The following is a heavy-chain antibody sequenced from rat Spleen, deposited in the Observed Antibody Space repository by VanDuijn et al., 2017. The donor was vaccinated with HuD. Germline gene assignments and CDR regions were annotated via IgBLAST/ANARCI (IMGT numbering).Heavy chain of an antibody. Sequence: EVQLVESDGGLVQPGRSLKLSCAASGFTFSDYYMAWVRQAPGKGLEWVASITNSAGSTYYPDSVKGRFTISRDTAENTLYLQMGSLRSEDTATYYCARQGTRWYYFDHWGQGVMVTVSS. V-gene: IGHV5-7*01. CDR1: GFTFSDYY. J-gene: IGHJ2*01. D-gene: IGHD1-12*01. CDR2: ITNSAGST. CDR3: ARQGTRWYYFDH.